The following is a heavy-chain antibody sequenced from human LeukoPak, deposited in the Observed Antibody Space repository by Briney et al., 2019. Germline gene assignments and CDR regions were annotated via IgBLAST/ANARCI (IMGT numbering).Heavy chain of an antibody. CDR1: GFTFSSYA. CDR2: ISYDGSNK. J-gene: IGHJ4*02. V-gene: IGHV3-30*04. CDR3: AKDKPPTEIDY. Sequence: GGSLRLSCAASGFTFSSYAMHWVRQAPGKGLEWVAVISYDGSNKYYADSVKGRFTISRDNSKNTLYLQMNSLRAEDTAVYYCAKDKPPTEIDYWGQGTLVTVSS.